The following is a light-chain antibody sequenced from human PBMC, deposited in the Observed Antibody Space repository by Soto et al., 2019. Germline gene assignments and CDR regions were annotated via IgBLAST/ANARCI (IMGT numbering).Light chain of an antibody. Sequence: SYELTQPPSVSVSPGQTASITCSGDKLGDKYGCWYQQKPGQSPVLVIYQDNKRPSGTPERFSGSNSGNTATLTISGTQAMDEADYYCQAWDSVTAWVFGGGTKLTVL. CDR1: KLGDKY. CDR2: QDN. V-gene: IGLV3-1*01. CDR3: QAWDSVTAWV. J-gene: IGLJ3*02.